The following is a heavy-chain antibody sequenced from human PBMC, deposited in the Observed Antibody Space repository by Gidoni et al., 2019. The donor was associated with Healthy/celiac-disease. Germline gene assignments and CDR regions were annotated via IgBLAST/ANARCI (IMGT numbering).Heavy chain of an antibody. V-gene: IGHV1-69*01. D-gene: IGHD3-22*01. CDR2: IIPIFGTA. Sequence: QVQLVQSGAEVKKPGSSVKVSCKASGGTFSSYASSWVRQAPGQGLEWMGEIIPIFGTANAAQKFQGRVTLAADESTSTAYMELSSLRSEDTAVYYCARDSPSYYYDSSGRALDYWGQGTLVTVSS. J-gene: IGHJ4*02. CDR3: ARDSPSYYYDSSGRALDY. CDR1: GGTFSSYA.